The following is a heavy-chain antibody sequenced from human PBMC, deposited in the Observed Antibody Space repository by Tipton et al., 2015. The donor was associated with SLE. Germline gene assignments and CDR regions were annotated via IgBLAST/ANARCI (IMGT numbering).Heavy chain of an antibody. V-gene: IGHV4-61*09. CDR1: GDSFSSGSSS. J-gene: IGHJ1*01. CDR2: VNTGGTT. D-gene: IGHD2-21*01. CDR3: ARSEGFQLLFQFLQH. Sequence: TLSLTCTVSGDSFSSGSSSWNWVRQPAGKGLEWIGHVNTGGTTTYNPSLNGRVTITLDTSKNHFSLNLTSVTAADTAVYFCARSEGFQLLFQFLQHWGLGTLVTVSS.